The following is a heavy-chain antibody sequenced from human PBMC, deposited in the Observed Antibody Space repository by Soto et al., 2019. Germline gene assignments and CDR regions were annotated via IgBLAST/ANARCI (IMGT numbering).Heavy chain of an antibody. D-gene: IGHD4-17*01. CDR2: IIPIFGTA. CDR3: ARAATVDYYYYYGMDV. CDR1: GGTFSSYA. Sequence: QVQLVQSGAEVKKPGSSVMVSCKASGGTFSSYAISWVRQAPGQGLEWMGGIIPIFGTANYAQKFQGRVTITADESTSTAYMELSSLRSEDTAVYYCARAATVDYYYYYGMDVWGQGTTVTVSS. J-gene: IGHJ6*02. V-gene: IGHV1-69*01.